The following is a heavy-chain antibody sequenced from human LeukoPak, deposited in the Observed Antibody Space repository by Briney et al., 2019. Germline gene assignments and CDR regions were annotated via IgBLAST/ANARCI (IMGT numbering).Heavy chain of an antibody. CDR3: AREMYYDFWRGSDY. CDR1: GYTFTGYY. J-gene: IGHJ4*02. Sequence: ASVKVSCKASGYTFTGYYMHWVRQAPGQGLEWMGWINPNSGDTNYAQKFQGRVTMTRDTSISTAYMELSRLRSDDTAVYYCAREMYYDFWRGSDYWGQGTLVTASS. CDR2: INPNSGDT. D-gene: IGHD3-3*01. V-gene: IGHV1-2*02.